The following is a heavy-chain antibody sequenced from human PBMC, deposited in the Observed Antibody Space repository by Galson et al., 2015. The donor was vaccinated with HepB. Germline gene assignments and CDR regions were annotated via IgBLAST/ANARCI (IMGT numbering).Heavy chain of an antibody. CDR1: GFTVSSNY. D-gene: IGHD6-19*01. J-gene: IGHJ6*02. CDR2: IYSGGST. CDR3: ARDPLLYSSGWYGDYYYGMDV. V-gene: IGHV3-53*01. Sequence: LRLSCAASGFTVSSNYMSWVRQAPGKGLEWVSVIYSGGSTYYADSVKGRFTISRDNSKNTLYLQMNSLRAEDTAVYYCARDPLLYSSGWYGDYYYGMDVWGQGTTVTVSS.